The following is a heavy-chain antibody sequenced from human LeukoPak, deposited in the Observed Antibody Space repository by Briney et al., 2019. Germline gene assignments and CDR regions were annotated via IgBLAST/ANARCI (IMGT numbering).Heavy chain of an antibody. CDR1: GFTFSSYA. D-gene: IGHD4-17*01. J-gene: IGHJ4*02. Sequence: GGSLRLSCAASGFTFSSYAMSCVRQAPGKGLEWVSAISGSGGSTYYADSVKGRFTISRDNSKNTLYLQMNSLRAEDTAVYYCAKDHGHYGDYHDYWGQGTLVTVSS. CDR2: ISGSGGST. V-gene: IGHV3-23*01. CDR3: AKDHGHYGDYHDY.